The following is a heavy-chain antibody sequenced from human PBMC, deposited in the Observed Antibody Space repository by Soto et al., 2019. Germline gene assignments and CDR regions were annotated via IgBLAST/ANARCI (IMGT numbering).Heavy chain of an antibody. CDR1: GGSISSTGHY. CDR3: VRLLGVVTVDY. J-gene: IGHJ4*02. Sequence: PSQTLSLTCSVSGGSISSTGHYWGWIRQPPGKGLEWIGNIYYAGSPYYNPSLKSRVTISVDTSKNHFSLALTSVTAGDTAVYYCVRLLGVVTVDYWGQGALVTVSS. CDR2: IYYAGSP. V-gene: IGHV4-39*02. D-gene: IGHD2-21*02.